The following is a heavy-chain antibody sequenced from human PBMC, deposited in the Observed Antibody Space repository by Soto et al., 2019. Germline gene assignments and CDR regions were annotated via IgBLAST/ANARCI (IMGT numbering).Heavy chain of an antibody. J-gene: IGHJ4*02. V-gene: IGHV3-11*05. Sequence: GGSLRLSCAASGFTFSDYYMSWIRQAPGKGLEWVSFITSTSSYTNYADSVKGRFTISRDNAKNSLYLHMNSLRAEDTAVYFCATVGVLGATIDHAADYWGQGTLVTVSS. CDR1: GFTFSDYY. CDR3: ATVGVLGATIDHAADY. CDR2: ITSTSSYT. D-gene: IGHD1-26*01.